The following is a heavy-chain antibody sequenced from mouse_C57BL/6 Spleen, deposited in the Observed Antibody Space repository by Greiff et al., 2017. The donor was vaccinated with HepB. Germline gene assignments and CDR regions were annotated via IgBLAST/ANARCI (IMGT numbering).Heavy chain of an antibody. V-gene: IGHV1-15*01. J-gene: IGHJ2*01. CDR2: IDPETGGT. D-gene: IGHD1-1*01. CDR1: GYTFTDYE. Sequence: VQLQQSGAELVRPGASVTLSCKASGYTFTDYEMHWVKQTPVHGLEWIGAIDPETGGTAYNQKFKGKAILTADKSSSTAYMELRSLTSEDSAVYYCTRGDYDGSSDYWGQGTTLTVSS. CDR3: TRGDYDGSSDY.